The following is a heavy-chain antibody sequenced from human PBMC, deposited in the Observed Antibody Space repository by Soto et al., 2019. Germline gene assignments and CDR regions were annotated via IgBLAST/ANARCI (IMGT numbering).Heavy chain of an antibody. J-gene: IGHJ6*02. Sequence: QVQLVQSGVEVKKPGASVQVSCKASGYTFTSYDITWVRQAPGQGLEWMGWIGSYNGNTYYAQKLQGRVTMITDTSTITAYMELTSLESDDTAVYYCGRIGAGGAVDVWGQGTTVTVSS. V-gene: IGHV1-18*04. CDR1: GYTFTSYD. D-gene: IGHD3-3*01. CDR3: GRIGAGGAVDV. CDR2: IGSYNGNT.